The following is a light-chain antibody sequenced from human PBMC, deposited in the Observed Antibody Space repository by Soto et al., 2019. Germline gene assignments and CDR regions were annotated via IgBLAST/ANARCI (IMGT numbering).Light chain of an antibody. CDR3: HQYNSYSLT. J-gene: IGKJ4*01. V-gene: IGKV1-5*03. CDR2: KAS. Sequence: DIRMTQSPSTLSASVGDRVTITCRASQSISSWLAWYQQKPGKATKLLIYKASSLESGVQSRFSGSGSGTEVTLTISSLQPDDGATYYCHQYNSYSLTFGGGTKVEI. CDR1: QSISSW.